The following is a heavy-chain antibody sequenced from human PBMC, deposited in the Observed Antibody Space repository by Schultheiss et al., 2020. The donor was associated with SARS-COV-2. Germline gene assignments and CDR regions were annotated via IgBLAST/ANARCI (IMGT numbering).Heavy chain of an antibody. CDR1: GYTFTSYG. V-gene: IGHV1-18*04. Sequence: ASVQVSCKASGYTFTSYGISWVRQAPGQGLEWMGWISAYNGNTNYAQKLQGRVTMTTDTSTSTAYMELRSLRSDDTAVYYCARFYDYGDLPPYFDYWGQGTLVTVSS. CDR2: ISAYNGNT. D-gene: IGHD4-17*01. J-gene: IGHJ4*02. CDR3: ARFYDYGDLPPYFDY.